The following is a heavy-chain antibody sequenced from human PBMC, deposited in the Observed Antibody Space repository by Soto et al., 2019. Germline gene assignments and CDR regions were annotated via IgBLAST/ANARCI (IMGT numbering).Heavy chain of an antibody. J-gene: IGHJ1*01. CDR1: GFTFSSYS. CDR3: ARDRANYYDSSGHQLFQH. V-gene: IGHV3-21*01. D-gene: IGHD3-22*01. Sequence: EGALRLSCAASGFTFSSYSMNWVRQAPGKGLEWVSSISSSSSYIYYADSVKGRFTISRDNAKNSLYLQMNSLRAEDTAVYYCARDRANYYDSSGHQLFQHWGQGTLVTVSS. CDR2: ISSSSSYI.